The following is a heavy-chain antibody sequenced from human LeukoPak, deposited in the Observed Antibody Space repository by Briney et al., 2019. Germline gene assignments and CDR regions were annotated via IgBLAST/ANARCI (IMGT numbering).Heavy chain of an antibody. J-gene: IGHJ4*02. CDR2: ISYDGSNK. CDR3: AREVYSGYHFDY. Sequence: GRSLRLSCAASGFTFSSYAMHWVRQAPGKGLEWVAVISYDGSNKYYADSVKGRFTISGDNSKNTLYLQMNSLRAVDTAVYYCAREVYSGYHFDYWGQGTLVTVSS. V-gene: IGHV3-30*04. D-gene: IGHD5-12*01. CDR1: GFTFSSYA.